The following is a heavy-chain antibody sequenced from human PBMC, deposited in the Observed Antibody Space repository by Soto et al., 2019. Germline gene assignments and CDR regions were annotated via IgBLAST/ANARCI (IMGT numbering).Heavy chain of an antibody. J-gene: IGHJ3*02. CDR2: IWYDGSNK. CDR1: GFTFSSYG. V-gene: IGHV3-33*08. D-gene: IGHD3-10*01. Sequence: GGSLRLSCAASGFTFSSYGMHWVRQAPGKGLEWVAVIWYDGSNKYYADSVKGRFTISRDNSKNTLYLQMNSLRAEDTAVYYCAREGRTHKGDAFDIWGQGTMVTVSS. CDR3: AREGRTHKGDAFDI.